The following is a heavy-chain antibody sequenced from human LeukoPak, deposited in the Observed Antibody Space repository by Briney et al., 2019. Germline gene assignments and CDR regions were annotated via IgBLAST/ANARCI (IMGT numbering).Heavy chain of an antibody. CDR1: GFTFSKYW. V-gene: IGHV3-48*01. J-gene: IGHJ6*03. CDR2: ISSSSTVI. CDR3: ARDSSVVLMDV. Sequence: GGSLRLSCAASGFTFSKYWMSWVRQAPGKGLEWISYISSSSTVIYYADSVSGRFTISRDNAKNSLYLQMNSLRAEDTAVYYCARDSSVVLMDVWGKGTTVTVSS.